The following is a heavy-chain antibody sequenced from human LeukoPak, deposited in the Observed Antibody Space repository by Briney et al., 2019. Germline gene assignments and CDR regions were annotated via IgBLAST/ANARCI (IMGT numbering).Heavy chain of an antibody. CDR2: IYISGST. D-gene: IGHD1-26*01. Sequence: SETLSLTCTVSGGSISSGNYYWTWIRQPAGKGLEWIGRIYISGSTYYNPSLKSRVTISVDTSKNQFSLKLSSVTAADTAVYCCARVGSAVALGSFDIWGQGTMVTVSS. V-gene: IGHV4-61*02. J-gene: IGHJ3*02. CDR3: ARVGSAVALGSFDI. CDR1: GGSISSGNYY.